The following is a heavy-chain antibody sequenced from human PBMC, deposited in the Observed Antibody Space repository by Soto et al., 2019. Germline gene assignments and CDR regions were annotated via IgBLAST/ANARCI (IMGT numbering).Heavy chain of an antibody. J-gene: IGHJ4*02. CDR3: ARDVGEMYAI. CDR1: GFTFSSST. V-gene: IGHV3-21*06. Sequence: VGSLRLSCTGSGFTFSSSTMTWVRQGPGKGLEWVSSISSSSSYIYFADSLKGRFTISRDNAKNSLYLQMNSLRAEDTAVYYCARDVGEMYAIWGQGTQVTVSS. D-gene: IGHD2-8*01. CDR2: ISSSSSYI.